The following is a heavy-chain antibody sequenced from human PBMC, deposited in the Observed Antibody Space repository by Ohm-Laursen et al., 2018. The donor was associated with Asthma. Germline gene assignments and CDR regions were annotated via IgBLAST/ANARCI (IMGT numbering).Heavy chain of an antibody. Sequence: SLRLSCAASGFTLKTYGIHWVRQAPGKGLEWVAVISYDGRNKYYGDSVKGRFTISGDKSKNTVSLQMNSLKSEDTAVYYCARAGYNDWIVTVTPFDYWGQGTLVTVSS. D-gene: IGHD4-17*01. CDR2: ISYDGRNK. CDR1: GFTLKTYG. CDR3: ARAGYNDWIVTVTPFDY. J-gene: IGHJ4*02. V-gene: IGHV3-30*03.